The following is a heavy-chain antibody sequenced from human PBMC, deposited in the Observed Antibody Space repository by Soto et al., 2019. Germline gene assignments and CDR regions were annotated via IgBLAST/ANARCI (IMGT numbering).Heavy chain of an antibody. CDR1: GYIFTSLA. D-gene: IGHD1-1*01. CDR2: INPGNGNT. CDR3: ARDLDAYNSTGY. Sequence: VQLVQSGADVKRSGASVKVSCKASGYIFTSLAMHWVRQAPGQRLEWMGWINPGNGNTKYSQSFQGRVTITRDTSASTAYMELSSLRSEDTAVYFCARDLDAYNSTGYWGQGTLVTVSS. V-gene: IGHV1-3*01. J-gene: IGHJ4*02.